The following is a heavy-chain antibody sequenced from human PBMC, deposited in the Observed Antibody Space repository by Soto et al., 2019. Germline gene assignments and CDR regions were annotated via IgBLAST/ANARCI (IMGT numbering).Heavy chain of an antibody. Sequence: QVQLQESGPGLVKPSQTLSLTCTVSGCSISSGGYYWSWIRQHPGKGLEWIGYIYYSGSTYYNPSLTSRVTISVDTSKNQFSLKLSSVTAADTAVYYCARAAESSTGFDPWGQGTLVTVSS. CDR2: IYYSGST. D-gene: IGHD2-2*01. CDR3: ARAAESSTGFDP. CDR1: GCSISSGGYY. J-gene: IGHJ5*02. V-gene: IGHV4-31*03.